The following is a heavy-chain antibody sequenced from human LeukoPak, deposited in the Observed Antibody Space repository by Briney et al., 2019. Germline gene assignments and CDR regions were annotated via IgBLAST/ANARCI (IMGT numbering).Heavy chain of an antibody. V-gene: IGHV4-39*07. Sequence: SETLSLTCTVSGGSIRSSYYYWGWIRQPPGKGLEWIGSIYHSGSTNYNPSLKSRVTISVDTSKNQFSLKLSSVTAADTAVYYCARDPSGYFNYWGQGTLATVSS. CDR3: ARDPSGYFNY. CDR1: GGSIRSSYYY. D-gene: IGHD3-22*01. CDR2: IYHSGST. J-gene: IGHJ4*02.